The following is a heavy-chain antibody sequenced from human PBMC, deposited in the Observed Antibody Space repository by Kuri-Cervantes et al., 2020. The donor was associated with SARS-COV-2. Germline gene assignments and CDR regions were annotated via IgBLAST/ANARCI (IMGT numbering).Heavy chain of an antibody. CDR3: AGPRMCGYCSSTSCLSSSHYCGSDV. V-gene: IGHV4-39*07. Sequence: ESLKISWTVSGGFVSSSRYYWGWIRQRPGKGLEWIGSIWYSGSTNYNPSLRSRVTISVDTSKNQFSLKLSSVTAADTAVYYCAGPRMCGYCSSTSCLSSSHYCGSDVLGQGTTVTVSS. CDR2: IWYSGST. J-gene: IGHJ6*02. CDR1: GGFVSSSRYY. D-gene: IGHD2-2*03.